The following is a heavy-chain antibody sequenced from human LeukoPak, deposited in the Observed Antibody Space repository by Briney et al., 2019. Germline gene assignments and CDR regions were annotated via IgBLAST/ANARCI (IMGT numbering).Heavy chain of an antibody. CDR1: GFTFSSYG. J-gene: IGHJ4*02. CDR3: ARARPSMWIDY. V-gene: IGHV3-23*01. CDR2: ISGSGGRT. D-gene: IGHD5-12*01. Sequence: PGGTLRLSCAASGFTFSSYGMSWVRQAPGKGLEWVSGISGSGGRTYYADSVKGRFTISRDNSKNTLYLQMNSLRAEDTAVYYCARARPSMWIDYWGQGTLVTVSS.